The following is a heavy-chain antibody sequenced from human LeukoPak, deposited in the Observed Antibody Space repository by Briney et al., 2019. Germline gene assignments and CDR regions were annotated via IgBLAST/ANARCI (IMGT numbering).Heavy chain of an antibody. Sequence: GESLKISCKGSGYSFTSYWIGWVRQMPGKGLEWMGIIYPGESDTRYSPSFQGQVTISADKSISTAYLQWSSLKASDTAMYYCASTRNDYGDYRDAFDIWGQGTMVTVSS. D-gene: IGHD4-17*01. CDR2: IYPGESDT. CDR3: ASTRNDYGDYRDAFDI. J-gene: IGHJ3*02. V-gene: IGHV5-51*01. CDR1: GYSFTSYW.